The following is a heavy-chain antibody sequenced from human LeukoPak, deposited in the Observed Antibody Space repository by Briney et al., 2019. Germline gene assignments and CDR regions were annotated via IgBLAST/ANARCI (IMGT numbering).Heavy chain of an antibody. D-gene: IGHD3-9*01. Sequence: SETLSLTCTVSGGSISSYYWSWIRQPPGKGLEWIGYIYYSGSTNYNPSLKSRVTISVDTSKNQFSLKLSSVTAADMAVYYCARGQGYDILTGLYYYYGMDVWGKGTTVTVSS. J-gene: IGHJ6*04. CDR3: ARGQGYDILTGLYYYYGMDV. CDR1: GGSISSYY. CDR2: IYYSGST. V-gene: IGHV4-59*01.